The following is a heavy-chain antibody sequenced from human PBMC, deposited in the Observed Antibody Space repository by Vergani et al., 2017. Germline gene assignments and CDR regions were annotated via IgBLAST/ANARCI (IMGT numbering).Heavy chain of an antibody. CDR2: IKTKNGAATT. J-gene: IGHJ2*01. Sequence: EVLLVESGGALANPGGSLRLSCATSGFTLRNAWMSWVRQAPGKGLEWVGRIKTKNGAATTEYAAPVKGRFTISRDDSKNTLYLQMNSLKTEDTAVYYCTTARSTAMAKWYFDLWGRGTLVTVSS. D-gene: IGHD5-18*01. V-gene: IGHV3-15*02. CDR3: TTARSTAMAKWYFDL. CDR1: GFTLRNAW.